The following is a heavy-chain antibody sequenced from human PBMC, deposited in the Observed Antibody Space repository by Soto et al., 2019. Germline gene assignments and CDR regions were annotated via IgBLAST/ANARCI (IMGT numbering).Heavy chain of an antibody. CDR2: IWYDGSNK. CDR3: ARAQGSGYSYFHYYGMDV. V-gene: IGHV3-33*01. D-gene: IGHD5-18*01. J-gene: IGHJ6*02. CDR1: GFTFSSYG. Sequence: VGSLRLSCAASGFTFSSYGMHWVRQAPGKGLEWVAVIWYDGSNKYYADSVKGRFTISRDNSKNTLYLQMNSLRAEDTAVYYCARAQGSGYSYFHYYGMDVWGQGTTVTVSS.